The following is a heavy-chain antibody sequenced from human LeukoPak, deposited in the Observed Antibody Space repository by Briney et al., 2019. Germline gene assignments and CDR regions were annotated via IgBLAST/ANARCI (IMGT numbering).Heavy chain of an antibody. J-gene: IGHJ3*02. CDR1: GYTFTGYY. D-gene: IGHD5-18*01. CDR3: ASGNVDTALADAFDI. Sequence: ASVKVSCKASGYTFTGYYMHWVRQAPGQGLEWMGWINPNSGGTNYAQKFQGRVTMTRDTSISTAYMELSRLRSDDTAVYYCASGNVDTALADAFDIWGQGTMVTVSS. CDR2: INPNSGGT. V-gene: IGHV1-2*02.